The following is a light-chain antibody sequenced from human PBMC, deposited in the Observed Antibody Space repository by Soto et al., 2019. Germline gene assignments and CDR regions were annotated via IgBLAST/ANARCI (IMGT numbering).Light chain of an antibody. CDR3: QQYHNWPIT. Sequence: EIVMTPSPATLSASPGESATLSCRASQSVSSNLAWHQQKPGQAPRILMYDASTRATGISARFSGSGSGTEFTLTISSLQSEDFAVYYCQQYHNWPITFGQGTRLEI. J-gene: IGKJ5*01. V-gene: IGKV3-15*01. CDR1: QSVSSN. CDR2: DAS.